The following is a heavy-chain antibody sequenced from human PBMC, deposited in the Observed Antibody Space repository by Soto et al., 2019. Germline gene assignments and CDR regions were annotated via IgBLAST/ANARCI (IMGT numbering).Heavy chain of an antibody. Sequence: EVQLVESGGGLVQPGGSLRLSCAASGFTVSSNYMSWVRQAPGKGLGWVSVIYSGGSTYYADSVKGRFTISRDNSKNTLYHQMNSLRAEDTAVYYCARVQTWTKNNYYYCGMDVWGQGTTVTVSS. V-gene: IGHV3-66*01. CDR1: GFTVSSNY. CDR2: IYSGGST. J-gene: IGHJ6*02. CDR3: ARVQTWTKNNYYYCGMDV. D-gene: IGHD5-12*01.